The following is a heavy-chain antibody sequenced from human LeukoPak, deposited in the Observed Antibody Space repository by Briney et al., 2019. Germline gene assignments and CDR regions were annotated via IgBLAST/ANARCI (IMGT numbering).Heavy chain of an antibody. V-gene: IGHV1-69*13. Sequence: GASVKVSCKASGGTFSSYAISWVRQAPGQGPEWMGGIIPIFGTANYAQKFQGRVTITADEYTSTAYMELSSLRSEDTAVYYCARDGEGVYGDYGWFDPWGQGTLVTVSS. J-gene: IGHJ5*02. CDR2: IIPIFGTA. CDR1: GGTFSSYA. CDR3: ARDGEGVYGDYGWFDP. D-gene: IGHD4-17*01.